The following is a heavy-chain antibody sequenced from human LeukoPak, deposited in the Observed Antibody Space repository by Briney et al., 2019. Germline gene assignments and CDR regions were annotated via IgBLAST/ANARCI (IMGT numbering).Heavy chain of an antibody. Sequence: GGSLRLSCAASGFTFNTYGMHWVRQAPGKGLEWLAVIWYDGSNKYYADSVKGRFTTSRDNSKNTLYLQMNSLRAEDTAVYYCVRDNSGSVVRGVLQYWGQGTLVTVSS. CDR1: GFTFNTYG. D-gene: IGHD3-10*01. V-gene: IGHV3-33*01. CDR2: IWYDGSNK. CDR3: VRDNSGSVVRGVLQY. J-gene: IGHJ4*02.